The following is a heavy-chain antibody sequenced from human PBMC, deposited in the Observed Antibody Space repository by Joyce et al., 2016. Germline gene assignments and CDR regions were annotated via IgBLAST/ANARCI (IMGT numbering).Heavy chain of an antibody. V-gene: IGHV1-2*06. D-gene: IGHD6-6*01. CDR1: GYTFTGYY. CDR2: INPDSGGT. J-gene: IGHJ3*02. CDR3: ARDSSISHAFHI. Sequence: QVQVVQSGAEVKKPGASVKVSCKASGYTFTGYYIHWVRQAPGQGLEWMGRINPDSGGTNYAQKCQGRVTMTRDTSISTAYMELSRLSSDDTAVYYCARDSSISHAFHIWGQGTMVTVSS.